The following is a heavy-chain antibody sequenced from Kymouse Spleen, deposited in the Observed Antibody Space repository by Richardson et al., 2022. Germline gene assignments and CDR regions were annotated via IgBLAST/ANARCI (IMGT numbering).Heavy chain of an antibody. V-gene: IGHV4-39*01. D-gene: IGHD3-9*01. CDR1: GGSISSSSYY. J-gene: IGHJ4*02,IGHJ5*02. CDR2: IYYSGST. Sequence: QLQLQESGPGLVKPSETLSLTCTVSGGSISSSSYYWGWIRQPPGKGLEWIGSIYYSGSTYYNPSLKSRVTISVDTSKNQFSLKLSSVTAADTAVYYCARGDILTGYYNPEGQGTLVTVSS.